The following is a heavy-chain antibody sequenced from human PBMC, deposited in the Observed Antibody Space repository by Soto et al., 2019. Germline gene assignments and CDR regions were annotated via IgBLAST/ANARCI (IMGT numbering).Heavy chain of an antibody. CDR3: ARRHYYDSSGYYPDY. D-gene: IGHD3-22*01. J-gene: IGHJ4*02. Sequence: GASVKVSCKASGYTFTSYGISWVRQAPGQGLEWMGWISAYNGNTNYAQKLQGRVTVTTDTSTSTAYMELRSLRSDDTAVYYCARRHYYDSSGYYPDYWGQGTLVTVSS. CDR2: ISAYNGNT. CDR1: GYTFTSYG. V-gene: IGHV1-18*01.